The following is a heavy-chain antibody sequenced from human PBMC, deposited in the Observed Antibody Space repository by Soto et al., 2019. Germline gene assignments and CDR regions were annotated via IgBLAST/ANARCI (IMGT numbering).Heavy chain of an antibody. J-gene: IGHJ6*02. V-gene: IGHV1-69*13. CDR2: IIPIFGTA. CDR3: ARVYWGCSSTSCPHIWGGMDV. Sequence: SVKVSCKASGGTFSSYAISWVRQAPGQGLEWMGGIIPIFGTANYAQKFQGRVTITADESTSTAYMELSSLRSEDTAVYYCARVYWGCSSTSCPHIWGGMDVWGQGTTVTVSS. CDR1: GGTFSSYA. D-gene: IGHD2-2*01.